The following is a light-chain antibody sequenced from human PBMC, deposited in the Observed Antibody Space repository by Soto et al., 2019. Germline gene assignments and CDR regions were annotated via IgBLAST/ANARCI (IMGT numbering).Light chain of an antibody. CDR2: DVT. J-gene: IGLJ2*01. CDR1: SSDIGGYRY. V-gene: IGLV2-14*03. CDR3: SSYTTSSTVV. Sequence: QSALTQPASVSGSPGQSVTISCTGTSSDIGGYRYVSWYQQRSGKAPKLMIHDVTNRPSGVSDRFSGSKSGNTASLTISGLQAEDEADYYCSSYTTSSTVVFGGGTKLTVL.